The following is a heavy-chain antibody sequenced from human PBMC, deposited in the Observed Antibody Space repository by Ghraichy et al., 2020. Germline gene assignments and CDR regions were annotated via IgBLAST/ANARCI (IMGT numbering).Heavy chain of an antibody. J-gene: IGHJ4*02. CDR2: IPSDGSEL. Sequence: SCAASGFNFGGSWMTWVRQASGKGLEWVADIPSDGSELNYVASVKGRFSISRDNTKNSLYLQMSSLRAEDTAVYYCARDRGYTSYDYWGQGTLVTVSS. V-gene: IGHV3-7*01. CDR1: GFNFGGSW. CDR3: ARDRGYTSYDY. D-gene: IGHD5-24*01.